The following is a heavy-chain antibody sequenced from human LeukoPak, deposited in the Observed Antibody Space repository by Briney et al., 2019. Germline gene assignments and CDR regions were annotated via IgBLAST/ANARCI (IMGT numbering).Heavy chain of an antibody. V-gene: IGHV4-4*02. CDR1: GGSISSSNW. CDR2: IYHSGST. CDR3: ARRYIAVGHDYFDY. D-gene: IGHD6-19*01. Sequence: SETLSLTCAVSGGSISSSNWWSWVRQPPGKGLEWIGEIYHSGSTNYNPSLKSRVTISVDTSKNQFSLKLNSVTAADTAVYYCARRYIAVGHDYFDYWGQGTLVIVSS. J-gene: IGHJ4*02.